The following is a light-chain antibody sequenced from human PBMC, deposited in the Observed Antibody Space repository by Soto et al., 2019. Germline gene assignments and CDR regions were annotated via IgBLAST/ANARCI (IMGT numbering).Light chain of an antibody. V-gene: IGKV3-15*01. CDR2: GAS. CDR3: QQYYHWPLT. J-gene: IGKJ4*01. Sequence: EVVMTQSPATLSVSPGERATLSCRASQSVSSNLAWYQQKPGQTPRLLIYGASTRATGIPARFSGSGSGTEFTLTISSLQSEDFAVYYCQQYYHWPLTFGGGAKVEIK. CDR1: QSVSSN.